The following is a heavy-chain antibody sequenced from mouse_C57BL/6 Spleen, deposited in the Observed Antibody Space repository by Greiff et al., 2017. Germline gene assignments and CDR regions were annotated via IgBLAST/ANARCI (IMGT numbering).Heavy chain of an antibody. D-gene: IGHD4-1*01. CDR3: ARHGGTGYFDV. CDR2: IYPGDGDT. J-gene: IGHJ1*03. V-gene: IGHV1-82*01. CDR1: GYAFSSSW. Sequence: QVQLKESGPELVKPGASVKISCKASGYAFSSSWMNWVKQRPGTGLEWIGRIYPGDGDTNYNGKFKGKATLTADKSSSTAYMQLSSLTSEDSAVYFCARHGGTGYFDVWGTGTTVTVSS.